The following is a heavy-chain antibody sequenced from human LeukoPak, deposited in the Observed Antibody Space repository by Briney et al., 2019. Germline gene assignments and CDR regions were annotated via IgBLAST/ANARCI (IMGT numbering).Heavy chain of an antibody. V-gene: IGHV3-21*04. CDR2: ISGGSDDI. Sequence: GGSLRLSCAGSEFTFSSYSMHWVRQAPGKGLEWVSSISGGSDDIYYADSVKGRFTISRDNSKNSLYLQMNSLRAEDTALYYCARRVYYYDTSPTLLGMGFDYWGQGTLVTVSS. D-gene: IGHD3-22*01. CDR3: ARRVYYYDTSPTLLGMGFDY. J-gene: IGHJ4*02. CDR1: EFTFSSYS.